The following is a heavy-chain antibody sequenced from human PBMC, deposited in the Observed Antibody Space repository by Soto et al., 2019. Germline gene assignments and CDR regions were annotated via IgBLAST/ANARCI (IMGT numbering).Heavy chain of an antibody. D-gene: IGHD2-15*01. CDR1: GYTFTKYI. V-gene: IGHV1-3*01. Sequence: ASVKVSCKASGYTFTKYIIHWVRQAPGQRLEWMGWINAGKGNTKSSQKFQDRVIITRDTSASTAYMDLSSLRSEDTAVYYCARGIATGQLDPWGQGTLVTVSS. J-gene: IGHJ5*02. CDR3: ARGIATGQLDP. CDR2: INAGKGNT.